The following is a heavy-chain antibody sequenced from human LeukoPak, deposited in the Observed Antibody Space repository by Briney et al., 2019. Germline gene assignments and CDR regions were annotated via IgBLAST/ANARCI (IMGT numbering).Heavy chain of an antibody. CDR3: ARVWAWGSGNYFDN. D-gene: IGHD7-27*01. Sequence: RSGGSLRLSCAASGFTFDAFGMTWVRQAPGKGLEWVSAIRGDAGSTVYADSVKGRFTISRDNAKNSLYLQMNSLRVEDTAFYYCARVWAWGSGNYFDNWGQGTLVTVSS. V-gene: IGHV3-20*04. CDR1: GFTFDAFG. J-gene: IGHJ4*02. CDR2: IRGDAGST.